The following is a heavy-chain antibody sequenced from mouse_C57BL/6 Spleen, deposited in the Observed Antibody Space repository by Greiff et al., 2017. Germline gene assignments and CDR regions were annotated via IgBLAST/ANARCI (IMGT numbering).Heavy chain of an antibody. D-gene: IGHD1-1*01. V-gene: IGHV1-5*01. CDR1: GYTFTSYW. CDR3: THYGSSYGFAY. Sequence: VQLQQSGTVLARPGASVKMSCKTSGYTFTSYWMHWVKQRPGQGLEWIGAIYPGNSDTSYNQQFKGKAKLTAVTSASTAYMELRSLTKEDSAVXYCTHYGSSYGFAYWGQGTLVTVSA. CDR2: IYPGNSDT. J-gene: IGHJ3*01.